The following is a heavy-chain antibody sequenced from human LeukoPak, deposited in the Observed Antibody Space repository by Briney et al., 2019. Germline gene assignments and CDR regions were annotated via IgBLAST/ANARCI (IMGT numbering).Heavy chain of an antibody. V-gene: IGHV3-11*01. Sequence: PGGSLRLSCVASGFTFDDYAMHWVRQAPGKGLEWVSYISSSGTTIYYADSVKGRFTISRDNAKNSLYLQMNSLRAEDTAVYYCARQVRGVDFDYWGQGTLVTVSS. J-gene: IGHJ4*02. CDR1: GFTFDDYA. CDR3: ARQVRGVDFDY. D-gene: IGHD3-10*01. CDR2: ISSSGTTI.